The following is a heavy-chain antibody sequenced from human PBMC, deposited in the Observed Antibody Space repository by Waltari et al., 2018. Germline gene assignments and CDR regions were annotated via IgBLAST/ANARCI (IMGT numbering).Heavy chain of an antibody. J-gene: IGHJ4*02. CDR1: GGSISSSSYY. CDR2: IYYSGST. D-gene: IGHD5-18*01. Sequence: QLQLQESGPGLVNPSETLYLTCTVSGGSISSSSYYWGWIRQPPGKGLEWIGRIYYSGSTYYNPSLKSRVTISVDTSKNQFSLKLSSVTAADTAVYYCASGTAMTNWGQGTLVTVSS. CDR3: ASGTAMTN. V-gene: IGHV4-39*01.